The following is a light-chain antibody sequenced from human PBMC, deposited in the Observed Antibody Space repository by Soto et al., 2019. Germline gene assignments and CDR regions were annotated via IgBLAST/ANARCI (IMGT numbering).Light chain of an antibody. CDR2: LYDDGRH. CDR1: SEHSNYA. J-gene: IGLJ3*02. CDR3: QTWATGPWV. Sequence: QLVLTQSPSASASLGASVKLTCTLSSEHSNYAIAWHQQQPEKGPRYLMKLYDDGRHTKGGGIPDRFSGSSSGAERYLTISSLQSEDEAVYYCQTWATGPWVFGGGTKVTVL. V-gene: IGLV4-69*01.